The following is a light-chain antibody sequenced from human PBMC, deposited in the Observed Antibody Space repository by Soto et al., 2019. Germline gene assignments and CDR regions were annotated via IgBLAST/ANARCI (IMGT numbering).Light chain of an antibody. CDR3: QQYGSSCT. J-gene: IGKJ2*02. V-gene: IGKV3-20*01. Sequence: EIVLTQSPGTLSLSPGERATLSCRASQSVSSSYLAWYQQKPGQAPRLLIYGASSRATGIPDRFSGSGSGTDFPLTISRLEPEDFAVYYCQQYGSSCTFGQGTKLEIK. CDR1: QSVSSSY. CDR2: GAS.